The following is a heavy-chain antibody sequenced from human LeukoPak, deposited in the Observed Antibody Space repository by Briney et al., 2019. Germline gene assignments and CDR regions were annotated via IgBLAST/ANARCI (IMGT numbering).Heavy chain of an antibody. CDR1: GFTVSSNY. V-gene: IGHV3-66*01. CDR2: IYSGGST. Sequence: GGSLRLSCAASGFTVSSNYMSWVRQAPGKGLEWVSVIYSGGSTYYADSVKGRFTISRDNSKNTLYLQMNSLRAEDTAVYYCARAGLLWFGELLLDYWGQGTLVTVSS. J-gene: IGHJ4*02. CDR3: ARAGLLWFGELLLDY. D-gene: IGHD3-10*01.